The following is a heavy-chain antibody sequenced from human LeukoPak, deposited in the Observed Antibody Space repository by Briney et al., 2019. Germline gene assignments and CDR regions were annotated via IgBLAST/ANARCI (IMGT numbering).Heavy chain of an antibody. CDR3: ARDPPLRFLEWLSTDYYGMDV. V-gene: IGHV1-18*01. CDR2: ISAYNGNT. Sequence: ASVKVSCTASGYTFTSYGISWVRQAPGQGLEWMGWISAYNGNTNYAQKLQGRVTMTTDTSTSTAYMELRSLRSDDTAVYYCARDPPLRFLEWLSTDYYGMDVWGQGTTVTVSS. CDR1: GYTFTSYG. D-gene: IGHD3-3*01. J-gene: IGHJ6*02.